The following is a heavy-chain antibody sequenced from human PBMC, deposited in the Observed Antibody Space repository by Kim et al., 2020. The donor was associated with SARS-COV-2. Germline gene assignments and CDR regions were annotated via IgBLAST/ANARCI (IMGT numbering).Heavy chain of an antibody. Sequence: SETLSLTCTVSGGSISSGDYYWSWIRQPPGKGLEWIGYIYYSGSTYYNPSLKSRVTISVDTSKNQFSLKLSSVTAADTAVYYCARDQKAYSSSGTWDWYYYYGMDVWGQGTTVTVSS. CDR2: IYYSGST. D-gene: IGHD6-13*01. J-gene: IGHJ6*02. CDR1: GGSISSGDYY. V-gene: IGHV4-30-4*01. CDR3: ARDQKAYSSSGTWDWYYYYGMDV.